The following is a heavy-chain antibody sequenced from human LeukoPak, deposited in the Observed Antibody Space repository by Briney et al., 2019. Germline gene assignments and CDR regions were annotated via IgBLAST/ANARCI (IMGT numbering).Heavy chain of an antibody. V-gene: IGHV3-33*01. J-gene: IGHJ4*02. Sequence: PGGSLRLSCAASGFTFSSYGMHWVRQAPGKGVEWVAVIWYDGSNKYYAAPVKVRFTISRDNSKNTLYLQMNGLRAEDTAVYYCARVRYCSGGNCYGLFDYWGQGTLVTVSS. CDR1: GFTFSSYG. CDR2: IWYDGSNK. CDR3: ARVRYCSGGNCYGLFDY. D-gene: IGHD2-15*01.